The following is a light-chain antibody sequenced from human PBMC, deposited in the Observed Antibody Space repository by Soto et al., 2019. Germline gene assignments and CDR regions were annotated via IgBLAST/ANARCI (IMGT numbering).Light chain of an antibody. V-gene: IGLV2-14*01. J-gene: IGLJ1*01. CDR3: SSYTSSSTPYL. CDR2: DVT. CDR1: SSYVGGYNY. Sequence: QSVLTQPASVSGSPGQSITISCTGTSSYVGGYNYVSWYQQHPVKAPKLMIYDVTNRPSGVSDRFSGSKSGNTASLTISGLQAEDEADYYCSSYTSSSTPYLFGTGTKVTV.